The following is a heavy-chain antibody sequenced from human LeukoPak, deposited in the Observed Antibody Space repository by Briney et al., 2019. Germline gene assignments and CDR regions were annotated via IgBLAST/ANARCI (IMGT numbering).Heavy chain of an antibody. D-gene: IGHD2-21*02. CDR1: GFTFGSYS. V-gene: IGHV3-21*01. J-gene: IGHJ4*02. CDR3: ARDVTGGDCF. Sequence: GGSLRLSCAASGFTFGSYSMNWVRQAPGKGLEWVSSISSSSSYIYYADSVKGRFTISRDNAKNSLYLQMNSLRAEDTAVYYCARDVTGGDCFWGQGTLVTVSS. CDR2: ISSSSSYI.